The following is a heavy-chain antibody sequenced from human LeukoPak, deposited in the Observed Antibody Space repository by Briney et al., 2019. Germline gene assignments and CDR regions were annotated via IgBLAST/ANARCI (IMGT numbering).Heavy chain of an antibody. J-gene: IGHJ3*02. D-gene: IGHD6-6*01. CDR2: IYYSGST. CDR3: ARARRGSSSSEGAFDI. Sequence: SETLSLTCTVSGGSISSYYWSWIRQPPGKGLEWIGYIYYSGSTNYNPSLKSRVTISVDTSKNQFSLKLSSVTAADTAVYYCARARRGSSSSEGAFDIWGQGTMVTVSS. V-gene: IGHV4-59*01. CDR1: GGSISSYY.